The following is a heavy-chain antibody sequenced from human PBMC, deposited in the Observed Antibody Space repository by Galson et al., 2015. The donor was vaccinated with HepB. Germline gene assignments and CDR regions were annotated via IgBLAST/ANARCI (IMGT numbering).Heavy chain of an antibody. V-gene: IGHV3-23*01. CDR2: ISGSGGST. CDR3: AKSGYYDFWSGYSEYYFDY. D-gene: IGHD3-3*01. CDR1: GFTFSSYA. Sequence: SLRLSCAASGFTFSSYAMSWVRQAPGKGLEWVSTISGSGGSTYYADSVKGRFTISRDNSKNTLYLQMNSLRAEDTAVYYCAKSGYYDFWSGYSEYYFDYWGQGTLVTVSS. J-gene: IGHJ4*02.